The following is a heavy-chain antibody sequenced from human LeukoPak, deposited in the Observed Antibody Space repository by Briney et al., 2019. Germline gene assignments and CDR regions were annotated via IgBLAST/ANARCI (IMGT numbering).Heavy chain of an antibody. CDR1: GGSISSYY. CDR3: AREGEPYYDFWSGYYDNWFDP. CDR2: IYYSGST. Sequence: KASETLSLTCTVSGGSISSYYWSWIRQPPGKGLEWIGYIYYSGSTNYNPSLKSRVTISVDTSKNQFSLKLSSVTAADTAVYYCAREGEPYYDFWSGYYDNWFDPWGQGTLVTVSS. V-gene: IGHV4-59*01. D-gene: IGHD3-3*01. J-gene: IGHJ5*02.